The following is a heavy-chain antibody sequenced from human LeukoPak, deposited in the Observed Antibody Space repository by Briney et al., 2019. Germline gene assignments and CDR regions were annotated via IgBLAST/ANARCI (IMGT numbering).Heavy chain of an antibody. J-gene: IGHJ4*02. Sequence: SETLSLTCTVSGGSISSSSCYWGWIRQPPGKGLEWIGSIYYSGSTYYNPSLKSRVTISVDTSKNQFYLKLSSVTAADTAVYYCARGGYYDTSGYYYWGQGTLVTVPS. CDR2: IYYSGST. CDR1: GGSISSSSCY. D-gene: IGHD3-22*01. CDR3: ARGGYYDTSGYYY. V-gene: IGHV4-39*01.